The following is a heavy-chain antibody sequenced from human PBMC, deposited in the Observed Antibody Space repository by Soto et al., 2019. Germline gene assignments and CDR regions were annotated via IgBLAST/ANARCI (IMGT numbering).Heavy chain of an antibody. CDR2: ISSSSSYI. V-gene: IGHV3-21*01. Sequence: GGSLRLSCAASGFPFSSYSMNWVRQAPGKGLEWVSSISSSSSYIYYADSVKGRFTISRDNAKNSLYLQMNSLRAEDTAVYYCARDKVGYYYYMDVWGQGTTVTVSS. D-gene: IGHD2-2*01. CDR1: GFPFSSYS. J-gene: IGHJ6*03. CDR3: ARDKVGYYYYMDV.